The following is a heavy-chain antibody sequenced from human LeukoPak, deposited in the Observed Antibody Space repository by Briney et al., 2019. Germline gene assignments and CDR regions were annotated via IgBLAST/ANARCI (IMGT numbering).Heavy chain of an antibody. CDR2: IYSGGST. Sequence: GGSLRLSCAASGFTVSSNYMSWVRQAPGKGLEWVSVIYSGGSTYYADSVKGWFTISRDNSKNTLYLQMNSLRAEDTAVYYCAKGDDILTGDFDYWGQGTLVTVSS. D-gene: IGHD3-9*01. CDR3: AKGDDILTGDFDY. V-gene: IGHV3-53*01. CDR1: GFTVSSNY. J-gene: IGHJ4*02.